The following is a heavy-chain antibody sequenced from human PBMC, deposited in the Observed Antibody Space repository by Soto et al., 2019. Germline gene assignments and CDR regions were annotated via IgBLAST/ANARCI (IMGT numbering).Heavy chain of an antibody. CDR2: ISSSSSYI. Sequence: GGPLRLPGTASGFLFSRSAMNWVRPAPGKGLEWVSSISSSSSYIYYADSVKGRFTISRDNAKNSLYLQMNSLRAEDTAVYYCARINSGWGPLSPYPFDYWGQGALVTVSS. D-gene: IGHD6-19*01. CDR1: GFLFSRSA. J-gene: IGHJ4*02. V-gene: IGHV3-21*01. CDR3: ARINSGWGPLSPYPFDY.